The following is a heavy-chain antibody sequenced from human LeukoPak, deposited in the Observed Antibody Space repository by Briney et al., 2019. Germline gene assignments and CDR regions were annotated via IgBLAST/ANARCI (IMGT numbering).Heavy chain of an antibody. CDR3: SKVVVVINIGDAFDI. CDR2: ISYDGSKK. D-gene: IGHD3-22*01. J-gene: IGHJ3*02. CDR1: GFTFSSYN. Sequence: GGSLRLSCVASGFTFSSYNMHWVRQAPGKGGEGVAVISYDGSKKYYADFVKGRFIISRDNDKKTQYLEMSRKRGEDTAVYYSSKVVVVINIGDAFDICGQGTMVTVSS. V-gene: IGHV3-30-3*01.